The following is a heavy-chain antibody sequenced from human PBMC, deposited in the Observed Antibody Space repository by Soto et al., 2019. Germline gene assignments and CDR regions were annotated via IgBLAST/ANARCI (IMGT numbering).Heavy chain of an antibody. J-gene: IGHJ1*01. V-gene: IGHV3-23*01. CDR1: GFTFSSYA. D-gene: IGHD4-17*01. CDR2: ITGSGGSK. Sequence: GGSLRLSCAPSGFTFSSYAMNWVRQAPGKGLEWVSAITGSGGSKWYADSVKGRFTISRDNSKNTLYLQMNSLRAEDTALYYCANYYGDYAGGEFFQHWGQGTLVTVSS. CDR3: ANYYGDYAGGEFFQH.